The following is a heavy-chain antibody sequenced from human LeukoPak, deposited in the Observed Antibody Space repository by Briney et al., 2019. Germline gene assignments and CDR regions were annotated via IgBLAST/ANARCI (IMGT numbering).Heavy chain of an antibody. J-gene: IGHJ5*02. CDR2: FSSSGATI. Sequence: GGSLRLSCAASGFTFSSYEMNWVRQAPGKGLEWVSYFSSSGATIYYADSVKGRFTISRDNAKNSLYLQMNSLRAEDTAVYYCARVGVVVAATGNLWFDPWGQGALVTVSS. V-gene: IGHV3-48*03. D-gene: IGHD2-15*01. CDR3: ARVGVVVAATGNLWFDP. CDR1: GFTFSSYE.